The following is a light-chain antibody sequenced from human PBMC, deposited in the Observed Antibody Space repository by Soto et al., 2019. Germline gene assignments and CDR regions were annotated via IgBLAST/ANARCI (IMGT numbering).Light chain of an antibody. Sequence: EIVLTQSPGTLSLSPGERATLSCRASQSVSSSYLAWYQQKPGQAPRLLIYGASSRATGIPDRFSGSGSGTDFRLTISRLEPEDFAVYYCLQYGSSPRFTFGPGTKVDIK. V-gene: IGKV3-20*01. CDR3: LQYGSSPRFT. CDR1: QSVSSSY. J-gene: IGKJ3*01. CDR2: GAS.